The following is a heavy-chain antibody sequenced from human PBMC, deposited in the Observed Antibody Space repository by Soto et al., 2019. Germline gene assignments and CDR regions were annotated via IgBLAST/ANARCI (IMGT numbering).Heavy chain of an antibody. Sequence: PSETLSLTCTVSGGSISSYYWSWIRQPAGKGLEWIGRIYTSGSTNYNPSLKSRVTMSVDTSKNQFSLKLSSVTAADTAVYYCARGTYYYGSGPNWFDPWGQGTLVTVS. CDR1: GGSISSYY. J-gene: IGHJ5*02. D-gene: IGHD3-10*01. CDR2: IYTSGST. V-gene: IGHV4-4*07. CDR3: ARGTYYYGSGPNWFDP.